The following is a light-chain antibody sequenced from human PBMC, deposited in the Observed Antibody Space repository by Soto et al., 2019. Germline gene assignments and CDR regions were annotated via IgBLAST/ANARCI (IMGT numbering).Light chain of an antibody. Sequence: EIVMTQSPASLSVSPGDGATLSCRASQSVASNVAWYQQKPGQGPRLLIHGASTRAAGVPVRFSGSGSGTDFTLTISSLQSEDFAAYYCQQYHNWPPQYTFGQGTKLQIK. V-gene: IGKV3D-15*01. CDR3: QQYHNWPPQYT. CDR1: QSVASN. J-gene: IGKJ2*01. CDR2: GAS.